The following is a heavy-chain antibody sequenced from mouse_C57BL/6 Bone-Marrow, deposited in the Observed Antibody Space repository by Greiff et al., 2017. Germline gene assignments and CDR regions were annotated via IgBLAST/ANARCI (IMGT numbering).Heavy chain of an antibody. Sequence: EVKLMESGGGLVQPGGSLKLSCAASGFTFSDYYMYWVRQTPEKRLEWVAYISNGGGSTYYPDTVKGRFTISRDNAKNTLYLQMSRLKSEDTAMYYCARHYPYYFDYWGQGPNLTVSS. CDR2: ISNGGGST. CDR3: ARHYPYYFDY. J-gene: IGHJ2*01. V-gene: IGHV5-12*01. CDR1: GFTFSDYY.